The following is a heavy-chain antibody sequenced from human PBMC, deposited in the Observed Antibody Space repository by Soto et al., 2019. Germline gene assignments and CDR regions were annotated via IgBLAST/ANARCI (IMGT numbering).Heavy chain of an antibody. Sequence: GGSLRLSCAASGFTFSSYAMHWVRQAPVKGLEWVAVISYDGSNKYYADSVKGRFTISRDNSKNTLYLQMNSLRAEDTAVDDGGSQQLGSWSYFDYWGQGTLVTVSS. CDR1: GFTFSSYA. V-gene: IGHV3-30*04. CDR2: ISYDGSNK. D-gene: IGHD7-27*01. CDR3: GSQQLGSWSYFDY. J-gene: IGHJ4*02.